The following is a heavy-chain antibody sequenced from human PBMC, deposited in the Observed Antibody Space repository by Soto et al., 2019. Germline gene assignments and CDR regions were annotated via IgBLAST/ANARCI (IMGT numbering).Heavy chain of an antibody. CDR1: GGTVSGYV. CDR2: IIPMIAET. Sequence: QVHLEQSGPEVRKTGSSVKVSCKASGGTVSGYVITWVRQAPGQGFEWMGGIIPMIAETKSAQKFKGRVSFTADESMNTAYMELSGLTSEDTAMYFCTTAYCGGDCQLNRAFYYLHWDVWAQGTTLTVSS. J-gene: IGHJ6*02. CDR3: TTAYCGGDCQLNRAFYYLHWDV. D-gene: IGHD2-21*02. V-gene: IGHV1-69*13.